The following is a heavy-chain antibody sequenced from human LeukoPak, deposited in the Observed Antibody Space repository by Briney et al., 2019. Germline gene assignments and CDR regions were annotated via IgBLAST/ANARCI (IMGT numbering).Heavy chain of an antibody. CDR1: GYTGTRSG. D-gene: IGHD3-3*01. Sequence: GASVKASSKASGYTGTRSGISSGRQAPGQGLEWFRSISAYNGNTNYAQKLQGRATMTTDTSTSTAYMGLRSLRSDDTAVYYCARAFDVLRFLEWPREYYFDYWGQGTLVTVSS. V-gene: IGHV1-18*01. J-gene: IGHJ4*02. CDR3: ARAFDVLRFLEWPREYYFDY. CDR2: ISAYNGNT.